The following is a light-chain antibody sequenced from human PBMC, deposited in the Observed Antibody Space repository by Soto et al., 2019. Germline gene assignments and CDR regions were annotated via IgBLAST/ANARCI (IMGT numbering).Light chain of an antibody. CDR1: SSDVGGYNY. CDR3: SSYAGSNNYV. Sequence: QSALTQPPSASGSPGQSVTISCTGTSSDVGGYNYVSWYQQHPGKAPKLMIYGVSKRPSGVPDRFSGSKSGNTASLTVSGLQAEDEADYYCSSYAGSNNYVFGTGTKGTVL. CDR2: GVS. V-gene: IGLV2-8*01. J-gene: IGLJ1*01.